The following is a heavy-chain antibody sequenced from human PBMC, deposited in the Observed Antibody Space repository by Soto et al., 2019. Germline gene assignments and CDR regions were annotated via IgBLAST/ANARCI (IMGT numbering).Heavy chain of an antibody. Sequence: QSQVVQSGAEVRKPGSSVKLSCKASEGTFNSYAIAWVRQAPGQGLEWMGGIIPYYNTLNYAQKFQDRVTITADDSTNTGYMGLSSLRSDDTAVYFCASGASRWYPFFFDSWAQGTLVTVSS. J-gene: IGHJ4*02. V-gene: IGHV1-69*01. D-gene: IGHD6-13*01. CDR1: EGTFNSYA. CDR2: IIPYYNTL. CDR3: ASGASRWYPFFFDS.